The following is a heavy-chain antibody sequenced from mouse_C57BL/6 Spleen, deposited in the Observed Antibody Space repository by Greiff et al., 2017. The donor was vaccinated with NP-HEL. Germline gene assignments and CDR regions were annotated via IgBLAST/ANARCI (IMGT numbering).Heavy chain of an antibody. D-gene: IGHD3-2*02. Sequence: VQLQQSGPELVKPGASVKISCKASGYTFTDYYMNWVKQSHGKSLEWIGDINPNNGGTSYNQKFKGKATLTVDKSSSTAYMELRSLTSEDSAVYYCARGSSGYPFAYWGQGTLVTVSA. J-gene: IGHJ3*01. CDR1: GYTFTDYY. CDR2: INPNNGGT. CDR3: ARGSSGYPFAY. V-gene: IGHV1-26*01.